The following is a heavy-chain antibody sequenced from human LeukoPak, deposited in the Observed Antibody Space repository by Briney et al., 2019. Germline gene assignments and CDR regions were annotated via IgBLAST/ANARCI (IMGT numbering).Heavy chain of an antibody. D-gene: IGHD4-17*01. CDR1: GGSISSYY. CDR3: ARGWARYYGDVSEDY. V-gene: IGHV4-4*07. J-gene: IGHJ4*02. CDR2: IYTSGST. Sequence: SETLSLTCTVSGGSISSYYWSWIRQPAGKGLEWIGRIYTSGSTNYNPSLKSRVTISVDTSKNQFSLKLSSVTAADTAVYYCARGWARYYGDVSEDYWGQGTLVTVSS.